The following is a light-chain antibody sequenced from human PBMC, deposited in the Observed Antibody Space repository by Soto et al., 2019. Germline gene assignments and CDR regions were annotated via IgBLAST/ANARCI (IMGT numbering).Light chain of an antibody. CDR3: QQRSNWPLT. Sequence: PGATATLSCRASQSVSSYLAWYQQKPGQAPRLLIYGASTRATGIPDRFSGSGSGTDFTLTISSLEPEDFAVYYCQQRSNWPLTFGGGTKVDIK. J-gene: IGKJ4*01. CDR2: GAS. V-gene: IGKV3-11*01. CDR1: QSVSSY.